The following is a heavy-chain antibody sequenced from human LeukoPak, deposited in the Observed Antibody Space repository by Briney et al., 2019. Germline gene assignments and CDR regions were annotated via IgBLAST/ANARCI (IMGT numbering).Heavy chain of an antibody. CDR3: ARDGRYCGGGRCSYMDV. Sequence: PSETLSLTCTVSAYSINNGYYWGWIRQPPGKGLEWIGSIYHSGSPYYNSSLKSRVTISVDTSKNQFSLKLSSVTAADTAVYYCARDGRYCGGGRCSYMDVWGKGTTVTVSS. J-gene: IGHJ6*03. D-gene: IGHD2-15*01. V-gene: IGHV4-38-2*02. CDR2: IYHSGSP. CDR1: AYSINNGYY.